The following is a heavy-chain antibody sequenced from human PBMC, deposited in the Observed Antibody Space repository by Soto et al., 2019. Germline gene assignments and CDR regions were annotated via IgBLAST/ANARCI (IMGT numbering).Heavy chain of an antibody. J-gene: IGHJ4*02. V-gene: IGHV1-18*04. CDR2: ISTHNGKT. CDR1: GYTFTAYG. D-gene: IGHD6-19*01. CDR3: ARGVAVAAVYYFDP. Sequence: QVQLVQSGAEMKRPGASVRVSCKASGYTFTAYGITWVRQAPGQGLEYMGWISTHNGKTNSAQKLQGRVILTTDKSASTAYVELRALASDDTAVYYCARGVAVAAVYYFDPRGQGTLVTVSS.